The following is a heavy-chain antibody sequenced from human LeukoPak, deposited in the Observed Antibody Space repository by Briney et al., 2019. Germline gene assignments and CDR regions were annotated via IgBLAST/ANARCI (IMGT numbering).Heavy chain of an antibody. V-gene: IGHV1-2*02. J-gene: IGHJ5*02. CDR1: EYIFTDYY. D-gene: IGHD2-15*01. Sequence: ASVNVSCKASEYIFTDYYMHWVRQAPGQGLEWMGWINPNSGGTNSAQKFQGRVTMTRDTSISTAYMELSRLRSDDTAVYYCARVGCTGGSCYGWFDPWGQGTLVTVSS. CDR2: INPNSGGT. CDR3: ARVGCTGGSCYGWFDP.